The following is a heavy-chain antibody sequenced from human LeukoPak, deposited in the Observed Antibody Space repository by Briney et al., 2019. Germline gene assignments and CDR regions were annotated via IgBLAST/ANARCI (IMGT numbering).Heavy chain of an antibody. CDR1: GGTFSSYA. CDR3: VTRGDYYDSSGNWFDH. Sequence: VKVSCESSGGTFSSYAISWVRQAPGQGLEGMGGNIPIFDTANYAQKFQGRVTITTDESTSTAYMELSSLRSEDTAVYYCVTRGDYYDSSGNWFDHWGQGTLVTVSS. J-gene: IGHJ5*02. V-gene: IGHV1-69*05. CDR2: NIPIFDTA. D-gene: IGHD3-22*01.